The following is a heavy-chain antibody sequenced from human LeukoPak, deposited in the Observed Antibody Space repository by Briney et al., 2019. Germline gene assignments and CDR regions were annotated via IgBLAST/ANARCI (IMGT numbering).Heavy chain of an antibody. CDR1: GFTFSDYY. CDR2: ISSSGSTI. J-gene: IGHJ5*02. CDR3: AKDREYCSGGSCYTFGWFDP. Sequence: GGSLRLSCAASGFTFSDYYMSWIRQAPGKGLEWVSYISSSGSTIYYADSVKGRFTISRDNSKNTLYLQMNSLRAEDTAVYYCAKDREYCSGGSCYTFGWFDPWGQGTLVTVSS. V-gene: IGHV3-11*01. D-gene: IGHD2-15*01.